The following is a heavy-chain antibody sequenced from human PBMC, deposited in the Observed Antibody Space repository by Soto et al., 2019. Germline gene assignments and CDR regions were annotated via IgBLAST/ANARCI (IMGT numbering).Heavy chain of an antibody. CDR1: GFSLRNSGVG. Sequence: QITLKESGPTLVKPTQTLTLTCTFSGFSLRNSGVGVGWIRQPPGKALEWLALIYWDDDKRYSPSLKSRLTFTKDTSKNQVVLTMTNMDPVDTATYYCAHLTTGGFDFDYWGQGTLVTVSS. CDR3: AHLTTGGFDFDY. D-gene: IGHD4-17*01. J-gene: IGHJ4*02. V-gene: IGHV2-5*02. CDR2: IYWDDDK.